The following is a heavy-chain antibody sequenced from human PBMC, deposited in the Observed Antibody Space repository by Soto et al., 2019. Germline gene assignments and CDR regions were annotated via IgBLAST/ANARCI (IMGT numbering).Heavy chain of an antibody. Sequence: PGESLKIYCRGSGYSFTSYWLDWVRQMPGKGLEWMGIIYPGDSDTRYSPSFQGQVTISADKSISTAYLQWSSLKASDTAMYYCARHCSGGSCYFRGYYYGMDVWGQGTTVTVS. CDR2: IYPGDSDT. J-gene: IGHJ6*02. V-gene: IGHV5-51*01. D-gene: IGHD2-15*01. CDR3: ARHCSGGSCYFRGYYYGMDV. CDR1: GYSFTSYW.